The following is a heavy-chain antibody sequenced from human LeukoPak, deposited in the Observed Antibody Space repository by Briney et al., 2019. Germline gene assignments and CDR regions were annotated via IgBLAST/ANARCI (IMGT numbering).Heavy chain of an antibody. CDR2: IYYSGTT. Sequence: SETLSLTCTVSGGSISSYYWSWIRQPPGKGLEWIGYIYYSGTTNYNPSLKSRVTISVDTSKNQFSLRLNSVTAADTAVYFCARQPPIVGATNAASSPLDAFDIWGQGTMVTVSS. J-gene: IGHJ3*02. V-gene: IGHV4-59*08. D-gene: IGHD1-26*01. CDR1: GGSISSYY. CDR3: ARQPPIVGATNAASSPLDAFDI.